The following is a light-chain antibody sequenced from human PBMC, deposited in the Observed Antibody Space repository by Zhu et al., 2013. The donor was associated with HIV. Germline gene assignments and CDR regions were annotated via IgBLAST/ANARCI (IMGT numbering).Light chain of an antibody. CDR2: GVS. Sequence: DIQMTQSPSTLSASGGDRVTITCRASQSLGKWLAWYQQRPGRPPKLLMYGVSTLHTGVPLRFVGSGSGTEFALTIYGLQAEDFATYYCQQSYSLPCTFGPGTKVDMK. J-gene: IGKJ3*01. CDR1: QSLGKW. V-gene: IGKV1-5*01. CDR3: QQSYSLPCT.